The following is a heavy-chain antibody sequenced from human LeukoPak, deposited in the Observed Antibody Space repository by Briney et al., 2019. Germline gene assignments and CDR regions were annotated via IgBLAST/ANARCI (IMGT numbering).Heavy chain of an antibody. J-gene: IGHJ4*02. D-gene: IGHD5-24*01. V-gene: IGHV1-46*01. CDR1: GYTFTSYY. CDR2: INPSGGST. Sequence: ASVKVSCKASGYTFTSYYMHWVRQAPGQGLEWMGIINPSGGSTSYAQKFQGRVTMTRDTSTSTVCMELSSLRSEDTAVYYCARGLSGVEMATIPYYFDYWGQGTLVTVSS. CDR3: ARGLSGVEMATIPYYFDY.